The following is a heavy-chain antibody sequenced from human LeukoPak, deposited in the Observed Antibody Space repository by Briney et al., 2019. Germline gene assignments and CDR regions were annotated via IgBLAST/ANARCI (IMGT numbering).Heavy chain of an antibody. CDR3: ARGGSIAVAVAPSDAFDI. D-gene: IGHD6-19*01. Sequence: ASVKVSCKASGYTFTSYDINWVRQATGQGLEWMGWMNPNSGNTGYAQKFQGRVTMTRNTSISTAYMELSSLRSEDTAVYYCARGGSIAVAVAPSDAFDIWGQGTMVTVSS. J-gene: IGHJ3*02. V-gene: IGHV1-8*01. CDR1: GYTFTSYD. CDR2: MNPNSGNT.